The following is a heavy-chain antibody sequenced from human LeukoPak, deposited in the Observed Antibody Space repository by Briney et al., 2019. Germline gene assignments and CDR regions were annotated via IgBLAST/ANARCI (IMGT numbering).Heavy chain of an antibody. D-gene: IGHD5-18*01. CDR3: ARLYSHTGDY. CDR1: GFSVSSNY. Sequence: GGSLRLSCAASGFSVSSNYMSWVRKAPGKGLDWVSVIYSGGDTHYADSVKGRFTNSRDNSKDTLYLQMTSLRAEDTAVYYCARLYSHTGDYWGQGTLVTVSS. V-gene: IGHV3-66*04. CDR2: IYSGGDT. J-gene: IGHJ4*02.